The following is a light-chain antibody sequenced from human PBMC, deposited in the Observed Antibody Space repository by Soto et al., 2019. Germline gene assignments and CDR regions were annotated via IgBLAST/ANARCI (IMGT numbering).Light chain of an antibody. J-gene: IGKJ1*01. CDR2: GAS. Sequence: EIVLTQSPGTLSLSPGERATLSCRASQSVSNNYLAWYQQKPGQAPRLLIYGASSGATGIPDRFSGSASGTDFTLTITRLETEDFAVYYCQQYGSSPTTFGQGTKVDIK. CDR1: QSVSNNY. CDR3: QQYGSSPTT. V-gene: IGKV3-20*01.